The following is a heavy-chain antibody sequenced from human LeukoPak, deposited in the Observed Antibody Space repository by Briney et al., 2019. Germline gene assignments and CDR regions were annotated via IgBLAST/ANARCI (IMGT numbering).Heavy chain of an antibody. CDR3: AKDLSYGSGSYYLDY. D-gene: IGHD3-10*01. CDR2: ISWDGGST. J-gene: IGHJ4*02. V-gene: IGHV3-43*01. Sequence: GGSLRLSCAASGFTFDDYTMHWVRQAPGKGLEWVSLISWDGGSTYYADSVKGRFTISRDNSKNSLYLQMNSLRTEDTALYYCAKDLSYGSGSYYLDYWGQGTLVTVSS. CDR1: GFTFDDYT.